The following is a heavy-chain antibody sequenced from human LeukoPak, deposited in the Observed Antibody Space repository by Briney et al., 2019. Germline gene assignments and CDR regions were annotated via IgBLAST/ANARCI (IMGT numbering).Heavy chain of an antibody. Sequence: GGSLRLSCAASGFTFSSYAMSWVRQAPGKGLEWVSAISGSGGSTYYADSVKGWFTISRDNSKNTLYLQMNSLRAEDTAVYYCAKNPSERGYYFDYWGQGTLVTVSS. CDR1: GFTFSSYA. CDR2: ISGSGGST. V-gene: IGHV3-23*01. J-gene: IGHJ4*02. D-gene: IGHD1-1*01. CDR3: AKNPSERGYYFDY.